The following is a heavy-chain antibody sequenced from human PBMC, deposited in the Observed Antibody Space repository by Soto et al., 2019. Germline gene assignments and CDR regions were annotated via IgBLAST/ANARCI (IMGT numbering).Heavy chain of an antibody. CDR1: GGTFSSYA. J-gene: IGHJ4*02. Sequence: SVKVSCKASGGTFSSYAISWVRQAPGQGLEWMGGIIPIFGTANYAQKFQGRVTITADESTSTAYMELSSLRSEDTAVYYCARDGCSGGSCYSDYWGQGTLVTVSS. D-gene: IGHD2-15*01. V-gene: IGHV1-69*13. CDR3: ARDGCSGGSCYSDY. CDR2: IIPIFGTA.